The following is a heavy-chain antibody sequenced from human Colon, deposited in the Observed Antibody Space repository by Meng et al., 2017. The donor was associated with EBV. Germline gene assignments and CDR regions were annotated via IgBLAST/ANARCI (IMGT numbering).Heavy chain of an antibody. CDR3: ARLYPPDQWLLTSDTSEY. J-gene: IGHJ4*02. CDR2: INHSGST. CDR1: GGSFSGHY. D-gene: IGHD6-19*01. Sequence: AQLQQWCGGLSNPSESMSLPCSVYGGSFSGHYWPAIRQPPGKGLEWIGEINHSGSTNYNPSLKSRVTISTDTSKNQFSLKVKSVTAADTAVDFWARLYPPDQWLLTSDTSEYWGQGTLVTVSS. V-gene: IGHV4-34*01.